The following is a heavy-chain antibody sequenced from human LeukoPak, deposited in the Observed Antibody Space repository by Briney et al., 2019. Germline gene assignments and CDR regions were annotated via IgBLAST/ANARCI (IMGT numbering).Heavy chain of an antibody. J-gene: IGHJ1*01. CDR2: INDDGSFR. CDR1: GITLSGAW. V-gene: IGHV3-74*01. D-gene: IGHD3-10*01. CDR3: ARVSGPGMNEYYHL. Sequence: GGSLRLSCAASGITLSGAWMHWVRQAPGKGLVWVSRINDDGSFRRYANSVKGRFTISRDTAKNTLFLQMDSLRAEDTAVYYCARVSGPGMNEYYHLWGQGTLVTVSS.